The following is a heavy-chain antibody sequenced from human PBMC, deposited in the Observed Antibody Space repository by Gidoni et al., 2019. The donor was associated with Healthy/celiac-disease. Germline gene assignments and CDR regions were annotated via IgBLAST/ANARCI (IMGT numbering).Heavy chain of an antibody. CDR3: ARGSGSFYFDY. Sequence: VQLVESGGGVVQPGRSLRLSCAASGFTFRRDGMHLVRQAPGKGLEWVAVRWYDGSNKYYADSVKGRFTISRDNSKNTLYLQMNSLRAEDTAVYYCARGSGSFYFDYWGQGTLVTVSS. CDR1: GFTFRRDG. CDR2: RWYDGSNK. D-gene: IGHD2-15*01. V-gene: IGHV3-33*01. J-gene: IGHJ4*02.